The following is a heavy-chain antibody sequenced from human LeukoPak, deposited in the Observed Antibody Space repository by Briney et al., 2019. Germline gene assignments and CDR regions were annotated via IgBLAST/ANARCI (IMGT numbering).Heavy chain of an antibody. J-gene: IGHJ4*02. D-gene: IGHD1-26*01. CDR1: GFTFSSYG. Sequence: GGSLRLSSAASGFTFSSYGMSWVRQAPGKGLEWVSAISGSGGSTYYADSVKGRFTISRDNSKNTLYLQMNSLRAEDTAVYYCAKASTPGSYVYYFDYWGQGTLVTVSS. CDR3: AKASTPGSYVYYFDY. CDR2: ISGSGGST. V-gene: IGHV3-23*01.